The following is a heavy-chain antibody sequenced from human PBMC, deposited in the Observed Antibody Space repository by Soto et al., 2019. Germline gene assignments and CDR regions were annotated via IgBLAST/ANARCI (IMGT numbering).Heavy chain of an antibody. CDR3: AKNGQPPYYYDGMDV. J-gene: IGHJ6*02. Sequence: QGQLVQSGAEVKKPGASVKVSCKASGYTFTRYGISWVRQAPGQGLEWMGWISGYNGDTNYAQKFQGRVTMTVDTPTTTAFMELTSLTSDDRAVYYCAKNGQPPYYYDGMDVWGQGTTVTVSS. V-gene: IGHV1-18*01. CDR2: ISGYNGDT. CDR1: GYTFTRYG. D-gene: IGHD2-8*01.